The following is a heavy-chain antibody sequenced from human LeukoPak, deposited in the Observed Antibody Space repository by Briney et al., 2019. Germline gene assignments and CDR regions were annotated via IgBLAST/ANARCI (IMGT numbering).Heavy chain of an antibody. J-gene: IGHJ3*02. V-gene: IGHV3-64D*09. Sequence: GGSLRLSCSASGFTFSSYAMHWVRQAPGKGLEYVSAISSNGGSTYYADSAKGRFTISRDNSKNTLYLQMSSLRAEDTAVYYCVKGLTHDSSGYPDAFDIWGQGTMVTVSS. CDR3: VKGLTHDSSGYPDAFDI. D-gene: IGHD3-22*01. CDR2: ISSNGGST. CDR1: GFTFSSYA.